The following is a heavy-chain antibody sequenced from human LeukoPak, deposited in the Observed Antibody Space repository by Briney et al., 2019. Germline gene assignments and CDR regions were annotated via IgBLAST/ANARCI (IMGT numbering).Heavy chain of an antibody. V-gene: IGHV1-69*05. D-gene: IGHD1-26*01. CDR3: AREVGSTLKYYFDY. Sequence: SVEVSRKASGGTFSSYAISWVRQAPGQGLEWMGRIIPIFGTANYAQKFQGRVTITTDESTSTAYMELSSLRSGDTAVYYCAREVGSTLKYYFDYWGQGTLVTVSS. CDR2: IIPIFGTA. J-gene: IGHJ4*02. CDR1: GGTFSSYA.